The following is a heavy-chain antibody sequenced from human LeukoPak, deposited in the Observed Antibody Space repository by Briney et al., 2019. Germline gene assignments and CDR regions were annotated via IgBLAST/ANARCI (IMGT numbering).Heavy chain of an antibody. Sequence: SETLSLTCSVSGGSITSYYWSWIRQPPGKGLEWIGYISYSGSTNYNPSLKSRVSISIDTSKNQFSLKLSSVTAADTAVYYCASGGYCSSGSCYPNWFDPWGQGTLVTVSS. D-gene: IGHD2-15*01. CDR3: ASGGYCSSGSCYPNWFDP. V-gene: IGHV4-59*01. J-gene: IGHJ5*02. CDR2: ISYSGST. CDR1: GGSITSYY.